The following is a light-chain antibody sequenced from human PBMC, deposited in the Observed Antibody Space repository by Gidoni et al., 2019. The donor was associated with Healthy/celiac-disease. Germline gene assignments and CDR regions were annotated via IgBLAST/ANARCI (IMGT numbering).Light chain of an antibody. CDR2: AAS. V-gene: IGKV1-27*01. CDR3: QKYNSAPAFT. CDR1: QGISNY. Sequence: DIQMTQSPSSLSASVGDRVTITCRASQGISNYLAWYQQKPGKVPKLLIYAASTLESGVPPRFSGSGYGTDFTLTISSLQPEDVATYYCQKYNSAPAFTFGHGTKVDIK. J-gene: IGKJ3*01.